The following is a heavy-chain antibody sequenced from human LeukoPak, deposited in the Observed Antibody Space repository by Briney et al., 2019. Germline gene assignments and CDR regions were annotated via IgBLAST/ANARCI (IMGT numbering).Heavy chain of an antibody. J-gene: IGHJ4*02. CDR2: INSDGSST. CDR1: GFTFSSYW. CDR3: AILMYDFWSGYYQEENDY. Sequence: GGSLRLSCAASGFTFSSYWMHWVRHAPGKGLVWVSRINSDGSSTSYADSVKGRFTISRDNAKNTLYLQMNSLRAEDTAVYYCAILMYDFWSGYYQEENDYWGQGTLVTVSS. D-gene: IGHD3-3*01. V-gene: IGHV3-74*01.